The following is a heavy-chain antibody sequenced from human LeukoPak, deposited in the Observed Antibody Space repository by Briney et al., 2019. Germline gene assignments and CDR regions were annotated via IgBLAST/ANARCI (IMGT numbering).Heavy chain of an antibody. V-gene: IGHV1-2*02. CDR1: AYTLSGYY. CDR3: ARRIAVAGSPVYYFDY. J-gene: IGHJ4*02. CDR2: INPKSGVT. Sequence: GASVKVSCKAPAYTLSGYYMLWVRQAPGQGLEWMGWINPKSGVTNYAQKFQGRATMTWDTSINTTFMELSRLRSDDTAVYYCARRIAVAGSPVYYFDYWGQGTLVTVSS. D-gene: IGHD6-19*01.